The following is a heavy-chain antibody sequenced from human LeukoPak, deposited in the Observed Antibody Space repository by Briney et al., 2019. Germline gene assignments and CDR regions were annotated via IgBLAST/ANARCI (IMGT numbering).Heavy chain of an antibody. V-gene: IGHV4-39*07. CDR3: ARDPGAAFGELWVDY. D-gene: IGHD3-10*01. CDR2: IYYSGST. CDR1: GGSISSSSYY. J-gene: IGHJ4*02. Sequence: PSEALSLTCTVSGGSISSSSYYWGWIRQPPGKGLEWIGSIYYSGSTYYNPSLKSRVTISVATSKNQFSLKLSSVTAADTAVYYCARDPGAAFGELWVDYWGQGTLVTVSS.